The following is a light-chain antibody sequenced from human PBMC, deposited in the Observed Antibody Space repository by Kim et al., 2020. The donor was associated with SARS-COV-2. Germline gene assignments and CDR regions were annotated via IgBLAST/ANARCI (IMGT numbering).Light chain of an antibody. J-gene: IGKJ2*01. Sequence: DIQMTQSPSTLSASVGDRVTITCRASQSISSWLAWYQQKPGKAPKLLIYDASSLESGVPSRFSGSGSGTEFTLTISSLQPDDFAPYYCQQYNRYSSFGQGTKREI. V-gene: IGKV1-5*01. CDR2: DAS. CDR1: QSISSW. CDR3: QQYNRYSS.